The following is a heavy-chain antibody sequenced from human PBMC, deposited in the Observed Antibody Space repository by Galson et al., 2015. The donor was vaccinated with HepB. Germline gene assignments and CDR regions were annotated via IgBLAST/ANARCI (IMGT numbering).Heavy chain of an antibody. Sequence: SLRLSCAASGFTFSSYAMHRVRQAPGKGLEWVAVISYDGSNKYYADSVKGRFTISRDNSKNTLYLQMNSLRAEDTAVYYCASEHIVVVTAIGGLFDYWGQGTLVTVSS. CDR2: ISYDGSNK. D-gene: IGHD2-21*02. CDR1: GFTFSSYA. V-gene: IGHV3-30*04. CDR3: ASEHIVVVTAIGGLFDY. J-gene: IGHJ4*02.